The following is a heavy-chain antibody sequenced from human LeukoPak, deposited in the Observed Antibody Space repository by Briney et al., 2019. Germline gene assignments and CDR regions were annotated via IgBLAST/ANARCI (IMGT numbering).Heavy chain of an antibody. D-gene: IGHD3-16*01. CDR1: GGSISSSSYY. V-gene: IGHV4-39*07. CDR3: ARDSRETYGGPPYFDY. Sequence: PSETLSLTCTVSGGSISSSSYYWGWIRQPPGKGLEWIGSIYYSGSTYYNPSLKSRVTISVDTSKNQFSLKLSSVTAADRAVYYCARDSRETYGGPPYFDYWGQGTLVTASS. CDR2: IYYSGST. J-gene: IGHJ4*02.